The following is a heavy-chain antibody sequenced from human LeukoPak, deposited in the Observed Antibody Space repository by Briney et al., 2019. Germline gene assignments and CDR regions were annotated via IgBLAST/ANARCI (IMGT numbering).Heavy chain of an antibody. J-gene: IGHJ4*02. CDR1: GFTFNRYA. D-gene: IGHD4-17*01. CDR2: IRYDGNIK. V-gene: IGHV3-30*02. Sequence: GGSLRLSCAASGFTFNRYAMHWVRQAPGKGLEWVAFIRYDGNIKYYADSVKGRFTISRDNSKNTLYLQMNSLRAEDTAVYYCARSSTTVSQRGYFDYWGQGTLVTVSS. CDR3: ARSSTTVSQRGYFDY.